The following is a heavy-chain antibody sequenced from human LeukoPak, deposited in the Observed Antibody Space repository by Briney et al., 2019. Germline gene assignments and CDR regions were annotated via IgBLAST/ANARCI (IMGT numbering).Heavy chain of an antibody. D-gene: IGHD6-13*01. V-gene: IGHV3-74*01. CDR2: IHSDGSST. Sequence: GGSQRLSCAASGFTFSGYLMHWVRQAPGKGLVWVSRIHSDGSSTNYADSVKGRFTISRDNAKNTLYLQMNSLRAEDTAVYYCTRGLATSNWYYFDYWGQEILVTVSS. CDR1: GFTFSGYL. J-gene: IGHJ4*02. CDR3: TRGLATSNWYYFDY.